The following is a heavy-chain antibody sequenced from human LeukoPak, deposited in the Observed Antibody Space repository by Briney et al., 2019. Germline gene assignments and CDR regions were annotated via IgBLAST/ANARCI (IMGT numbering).Heavy chain of an antibody. CDR2: INKDESEK. CDR3: ATDRGWRTSGYYLYYFEY. D-gene: IGHD3-3*01. J-gene: IGHJ4*02. CDR1: GFTFSSYC. Sequence: GGSLRLSCAASGFTFSSYCMSWVRQAPGKGLEWVANINKDESEKYYVDSVKGRFTISRDNAKNSLYLQMSSLRAEDTAVYYCATDRGWRTSGYYLYYFEYWGQGTLVTFSS. V-gene: IGHV3-7*01.